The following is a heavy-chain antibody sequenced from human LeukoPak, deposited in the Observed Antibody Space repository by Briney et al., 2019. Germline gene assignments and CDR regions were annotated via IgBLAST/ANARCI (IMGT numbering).Heavy chain of an antibody. J-gene: IGHJ6*03. D-gene: IGHD5-12*01. CDR2: INPNSGGT. V-gene: IGHV1-2*02. CDR1: GYTFTGYY. Sequence: GASVKVSCKASGYTFTGYYMHWVRQAPGQGLEWMGWINPNSGGTNYAQKFQGRVTMTRDTSISTAYMELSRLRSDDTAVYYCARDQFSRGYGRSSYYYMDVWGKGTTVTVSS. CDR3: ARDQFSRGYGRSSYYYMDV.